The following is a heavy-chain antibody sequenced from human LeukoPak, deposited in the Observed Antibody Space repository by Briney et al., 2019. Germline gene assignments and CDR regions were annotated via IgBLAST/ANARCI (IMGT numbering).Heavy chain of an antibody. D-gene: IGHD3-3*01. CDR1: GGSISSYY. CDR3: ARDGAQGGSLGAHLWFDP. CDR2: IYYSGST. Sequence: SETLSLTCTVSGGSISSYYWSWIRQPPGKGLEWIGYIYYSGSTNYNPSLKSRVTISVDTSKNQFSLKLSSVTAADTAVYYCARDGAQGGSLGAHLWFDPWGQGTLVTVSS. V-gene: IGHV4-59*01. J-gene: IGHJ5*02.